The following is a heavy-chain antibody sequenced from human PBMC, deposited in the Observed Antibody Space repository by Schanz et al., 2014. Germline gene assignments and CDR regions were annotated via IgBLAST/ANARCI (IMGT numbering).Heavy chain of an antibody. CDR1: GFTFSNYA. D-gene: IGHD2-21*02. V-gene: IGHV3-33*08. Sequence: QVQLVESGGGVVRPGGSLRLSCAGSGFTFSNYAIHWVRQAPGKGLEWVALISYDGSSKNHADSVQGRFTISRDNAKNSLYLQMNSLRAEDTAVYYCARPSDSSWYMDVWGKGTTVTVSS. CDR2: ISYDGSSK. J-gene: IGHJ6*03. CDR3: ARPSDSSWYMDV.